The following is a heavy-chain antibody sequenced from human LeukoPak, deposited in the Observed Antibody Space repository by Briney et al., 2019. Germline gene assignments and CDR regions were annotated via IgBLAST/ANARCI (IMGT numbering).Heavy chain of an antibody. CDR2: IYYSGST. D-gene: IGHD5-18*01. CDR3: ARANTAMVFDY. J-gene: IGHJ4*02. CDR1: GGSTSSYY. V-gene: IGHV4-59*01. Sequence: SETLSLTCTVSGGSTSSYYWSWIRQPPGKGLEWIGYIYYSGSTNYNPSLKSRVTISVDTSKNQFSLKLSSVTAADTAVYYCARANTAMVFDYWGQGTLVTVSS.